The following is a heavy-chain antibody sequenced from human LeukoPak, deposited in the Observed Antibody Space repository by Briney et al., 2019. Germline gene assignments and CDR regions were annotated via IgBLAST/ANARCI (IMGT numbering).Heavy chain of an antibody. Sequence: PGGSLRLSCAASGFTFTSYTMHWVRQAPGKGLEYVSAISSNGGSTYYADSVKGRFTISRDNSKNTLYLQMSSLRAEDTAVYYCVKDFLMVRVPFEVYWGQGTLVTVSS. D-gene: IGHD3-10*01. CDR1: GFTFTSYT. J-gene: IGHJ4*02. V-gene: IGHV3-64D*06. CDR3: VKDFLMVRVPFEVY. CDR2: ISSNGGST.